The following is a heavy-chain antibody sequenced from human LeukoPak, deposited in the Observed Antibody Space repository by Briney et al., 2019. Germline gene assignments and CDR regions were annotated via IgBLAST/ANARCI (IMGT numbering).Heavy chain of an antibody. CDR3: ARYISGSGFDY. CDR1: GGSISSSGYF. Sequence: SETLSLTCSVSGGSISSSGYFWGRIRQPPGKGLEWIGTIYYSGSTYYNPSLKSRLTISVDTSRNQFSLKLSSVTTADTAVYYCARYISGSGFDYWGQGTLVTVSS. D-gene: IGHD6-25*01. CDR2: IYYSGST. J-gene: IGHJ4*02. V-gene: IGHV4-39*01.